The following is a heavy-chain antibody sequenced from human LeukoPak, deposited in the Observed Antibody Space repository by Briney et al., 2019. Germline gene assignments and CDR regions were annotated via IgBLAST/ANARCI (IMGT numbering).Heavy chain of an antibody. CDR2: ISSRSSYI. CDR3: ARDYGRIGYSSGCHGF. CDR1: GFTLSSYN. J-gene: IGHJ3*01. V-gene: IGHV3-21*01. D-gene: IGHD6-19*01. Sequence: GGSLRLSCAASGFTLSSYNMNGVRQAPGKGLHWVSSISSRSSYIYYGVSRKGRFTNSRDNAKNSLYLQMNSLRAEDTAVYYCARDYGRIGYSSGCHGFWGQGTMVTVSS.